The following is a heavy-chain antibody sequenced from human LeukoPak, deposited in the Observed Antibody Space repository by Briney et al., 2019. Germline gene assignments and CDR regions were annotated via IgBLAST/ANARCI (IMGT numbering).Heavy chain of an antibody. Sequence: ASVKVSCKAPGYTFTSYGISWVRQAPGQGLEWMGWISAYNGNTNYAQKLQGRVTMTTDTSTSTAYMELRSLRSDDTAVYYCARDNFPPHSSDYWGQGTLVTVSS. D-gene: IGHD6-13*01. J-gene: IGHJ4*02. CDR2: ISAYNGNT. V-gene: IGHV1-18*01. CDR3: ARDNFPPHSSDY. CDR1: GYTFTSYG.